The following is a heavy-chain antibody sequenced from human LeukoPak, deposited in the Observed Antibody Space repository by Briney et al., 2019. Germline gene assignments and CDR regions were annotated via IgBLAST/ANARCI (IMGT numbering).Heavy chain of an antibody. V-gene: IGHV3-33*01. J-gene: IGHJ4*02. D-gene: IGHD2-21*02. CDR3: ARVRGHCGGDCYSDY. CDR2: IWYDGSKK. Sequence: GGSLRLSCAASGFTFRNYGMHWVRQAPGKGLEWVAVIWYDGSKKYYADSVKGRFTISRDDSKNALYLQMDSLRAEDTALYYCARVRGHCGGDCYSDYWGQGTLVTVSS. CDR1: GFTFRNYG.